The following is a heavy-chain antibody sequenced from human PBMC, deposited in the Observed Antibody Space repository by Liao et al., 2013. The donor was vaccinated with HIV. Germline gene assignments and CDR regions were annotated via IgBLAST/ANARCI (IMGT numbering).Heavy chain of an antibody. CDR3: ARDRFSSGYFYH. CDR2: LYFSGST. J-gene: IGHJ1*01. D-gene: IGHD6-6*01. Sequence: QLQLQESGPGLVKPSETLSLTCTVSGDSISSSSPYWGWIRQPPGKGLEWIGSLYFSGSTYYNPSLKSRVSISVDTSKNQFSLKLSSVTAADTAMYYCARDRFSSGYFYHWGQGTLVTVSS. CDR1: GDSISSSSPY. V-gene: IGHV4-39*07.